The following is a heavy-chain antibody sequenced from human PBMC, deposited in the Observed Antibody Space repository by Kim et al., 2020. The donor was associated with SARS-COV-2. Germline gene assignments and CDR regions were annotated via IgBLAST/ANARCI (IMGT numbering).Heavy chain of an antibody. Sequence: GGSLRLSCAASGFTFSSYAMHWVRQAPGKGLEYVSAISSNGGSTYYANSVKGRFTISRDNSKNTLYLQMGSLRAEDMAVYYCARAQEQQLVLTEFDPWGQGTLVTVSS. CDR2: ISSNGGST. V-gene: IGHV3-64*01. CDR3: ARAQEQQLVLTEFDP. CDR1: GFTFSSYA. J-gene: IGHJ5*02. D-gene: IGHD6-13*01.